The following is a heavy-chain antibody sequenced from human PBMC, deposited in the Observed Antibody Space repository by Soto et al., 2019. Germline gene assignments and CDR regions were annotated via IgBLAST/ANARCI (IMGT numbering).Heavy chain of an antibody. Sequence: PSETLSLTCTVSGGSISSYYWSWVRQPPGKGLEWIGYIYYSGSTNYNPSLKSRVTISVDTSKNQFSLKLSSVTAADTAVYYCARWHGYSSSWDTASDAFDIWGQGTMVTVSS. J-gene: IGHJ3*02. D-gene: IGHD6-13*01. CDR1: GGSISSYY. V-gene: IGHV4-59*01. CDR2: IYYSGST. CDR3: ARWHGYSSSWDTASDAFDI.